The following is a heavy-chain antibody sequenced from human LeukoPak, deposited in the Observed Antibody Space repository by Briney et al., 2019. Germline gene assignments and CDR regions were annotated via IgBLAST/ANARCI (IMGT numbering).Heavy chain of an antibody. Sequence: SETLSLTCAVSGGSVNSHFCSWVRHSPGKELEWIGYYYYGGSTLYNPSLKSRVTISVDTAMNQFSLKLTSVTAADTAVYYCARHALYTSGWYEYYFDYWGQGSLVTVSS. D-gene: IGHD6-19*01. CDR2: YYYGGST. CDR1: GGSVNSHF. CDR3: ARHALYTSGWYEYYFDY. V-gene: IGHV4-59*08. J-gene: IGHJ4*02.